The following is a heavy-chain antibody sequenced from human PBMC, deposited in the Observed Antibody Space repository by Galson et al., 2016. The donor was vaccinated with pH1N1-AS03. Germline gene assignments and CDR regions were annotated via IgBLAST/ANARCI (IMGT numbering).Heavy chain of an antibody. D-gene: IGHD3-10*01. CDR3: VKGGGYSHGFMEYYFDS. Sequence: SLRLSCAASGFVFSSSAIHWVRQSPGKGLEWVAFIRYDETIKNYADSVKGRFTISRDNPKNTVYLKMNSLRPEDTAVYYCVKGGGYSHGFMEYYFDSWGQGTLVTVSS. CDR1: GFVFSSSA. J-gene: IGHJ4*02. V-gene: IGHV3-30*02. CDR2: IRYDETIK.